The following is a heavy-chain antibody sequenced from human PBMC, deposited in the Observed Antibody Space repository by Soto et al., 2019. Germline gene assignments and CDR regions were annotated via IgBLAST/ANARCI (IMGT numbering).Heavy chain of an antibody. V-gene: IGHV1-69*13. D-gene: IGHD5-18*01. Sequence: GGPVKVSCKASGGTFSSYAISWVRQAPGQGLEWMGGIIPIFGTANYAQKFQGRVTITADESTSTAYMELSSLRSEDTAVYYCARGGYRPTPGISTENGYSYGPQDYYYYYGMDVWGQGTTVTAP. J-gene: IGHJ6*02. CDR1: GGTFSSYA. CDR3: ARGGYRPTPGISTENGYSYGPQDYYYYYGMDV. CDR2: IIPIFGTA.